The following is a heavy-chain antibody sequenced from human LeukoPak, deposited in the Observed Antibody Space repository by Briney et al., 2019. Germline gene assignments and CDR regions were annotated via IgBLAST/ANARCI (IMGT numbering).Heavy chain of an antibody. CDR3: ARHSSLGIRPLWWFDP. Sequence: PSETLSLTCTVSGGSISSYYWSWIRQPPGKGLEWIGYIYYSGSTNYNPSLKSRVTISVDTSKNQFSLKLSSVTAADTAVYYCARHSSLGIRPLWWFDPWGQETLVTVSS. D-gene: IGHD7-27*01. J-gene: IGHJ5*02. CDR2: IYYSGST. CDR1: GGSISSYY. V-gene: IGHV4-59*08.